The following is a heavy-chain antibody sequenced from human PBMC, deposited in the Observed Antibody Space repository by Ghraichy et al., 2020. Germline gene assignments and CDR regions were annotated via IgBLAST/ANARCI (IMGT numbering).Heavy chain of an antibody. J-gene: IGHJ4*02. CDR2: VYYSGHT. V-gene: IGHV4-39*01. D-gene: IGHD4-11*01. CDR1: GASFTISDYY. CDR3: TRSSYTSTYYGSFDV. Sequence: SETLSLTCSVPGASFTISDYYWGWVRQSPARGLEWIASVYYSGHTYSNPSLKSRLVISADTSLNRVSLSLASVTAADSAGYYCTRSSYTSTYYGSFDVWGQGILVTVSS.